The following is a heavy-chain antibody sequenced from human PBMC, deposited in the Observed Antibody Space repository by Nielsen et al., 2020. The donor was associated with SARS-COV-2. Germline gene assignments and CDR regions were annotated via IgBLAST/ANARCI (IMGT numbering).Heavy chain of an antibody. CDR3: ARPLGLKVVRGLLQLEYYMDV. V-gene: IGHV1-18*04. CDR1: GYTFTSND. D-gene: IGHD3-10*01. CDR2: ISPSNGNT. Sequence: ASVKVSCKASGYTFTSNDITWVRQAPGQGLEWMGRISPSNGNTKYAQRFQGRVTMTTDTSTRTAYMELRSLTSDDTAVYYCARPLGLKVVRGLLQLEYYMDVWGKGTTVTVSS. J-gene: IGHJ6*03.